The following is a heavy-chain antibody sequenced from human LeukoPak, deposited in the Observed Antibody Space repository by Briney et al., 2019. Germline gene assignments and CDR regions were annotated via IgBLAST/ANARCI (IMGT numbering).Heavy chain of an antibody. J-gene: IGHJ4*02. D-gene: IGHD3-10*01. CDR2: INHSGST. Sequence: PSETLSLTCTVSGGSISSYYWSWIRQPPGKGLEWIGEINHSGSTNYNPSLKSRVTISVDTSKNQFSLKLSSVPAADTAVYYCARDAMVRGDAFDYWGQGTLVTVSS. CDR1: GGSISSYY. V-gene: IGHV4-34*01. CDR3: ARDAMVRGDAFDY.